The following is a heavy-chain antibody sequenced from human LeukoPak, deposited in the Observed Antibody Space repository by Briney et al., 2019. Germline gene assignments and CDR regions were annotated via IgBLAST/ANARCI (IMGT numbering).Heavy chain of an antibody. CDR3: ARDLMGDSSSWFSYFDY. CDR1: GYTFTSYG. D-gene: IGHD6-13*01. J-gene: IGHJ4*02. V-gene: IGHV1-18*01. Sequence: ASVKVSCKASGYTFTSYGISWVRQAPGQGLEWMGWISAYNGNTNYAQKLQGRVTMTTDTSTSTAYMELRNLRSDDTAVYYCARDLMGDSSSWFSYFDYWGQGTLVTVSS. CDR2: ISAYNGNT.